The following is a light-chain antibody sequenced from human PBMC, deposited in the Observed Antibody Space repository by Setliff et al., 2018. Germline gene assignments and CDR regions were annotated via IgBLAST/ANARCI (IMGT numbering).Light chain of an antibody. V-gene: IGLV2-14*01. CDR1: SSDVGGYNY. Sequence: QSALTQPASVSGSPGQSITISCTGTSSDVGGYNYVSWYQQHPGKASKLMIYNVGNRPSGVSNRFSGSKSGNTASLTISGLQAEDEADYYCCSHTISSTRVFGTGTKVTVL. J-gene: IGLJ1*01. CDR3: CSHTISSTRV. CDR2: NVG.